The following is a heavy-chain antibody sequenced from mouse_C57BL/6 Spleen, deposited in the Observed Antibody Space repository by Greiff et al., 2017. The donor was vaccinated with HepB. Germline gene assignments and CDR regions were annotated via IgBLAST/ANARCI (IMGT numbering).Heavy chain of an antibody. Sequence: QVHVKQSGPGLVQPSQSLSITCTVSGFSLTSYGVHWVRQSPGKGLEWLGVIWRGGSTDYNAAFMSRLSITKDNSKSQVFFKMNSLQADDTAIYYCAKKDDGYYGYAMDYWGQGTSVTVSS. CDR1: GFSLTSYG. CDR3: AKKDDGYYGYAMDY. V-gene: IGHV2-5*01. J-gene: IGHJ4*01. CDR2: IWRGGST. D-gene: IGHD2-3*01.